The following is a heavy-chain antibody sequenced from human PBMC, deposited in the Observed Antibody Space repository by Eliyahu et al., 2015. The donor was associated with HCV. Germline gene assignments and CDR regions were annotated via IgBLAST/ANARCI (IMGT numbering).Heavy chain of an antibody. V-gene: IGHV4-39*01. CDR2: MFKSGST. CDR3: MRHHQLERRTSAFDY. D-gene: IGHD1-1*01. Sequence: QLQLQESGPGLVKPSETLFLICPVSGDSIRSSSYSWGWIRQPPGKGLEWIGSMFKSGSTDYNPSLKSRVTVSVDTSKNQFYLTLSAVTAADAAIYYCMRHHQLERRTSAFDYWGQGTLVTVSS. J-gene: IGHJ4*02. CDR1: GDSIRSSSYS.